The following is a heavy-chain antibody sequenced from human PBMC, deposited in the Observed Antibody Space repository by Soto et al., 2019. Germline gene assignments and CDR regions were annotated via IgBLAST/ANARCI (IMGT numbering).Heavy chain of an antibody. J-gene: IGHJ4*02. CDR2: INHSGST. V-gene: IGHV4-34*01. Sequence: QVQLQQWGAGLLKPSETLSLTCAVYGGSFSGYYWSWIRQPPGKGLEWIGEINHSGSTNYNPSLKCRVTIAVETCMSQCALKLGSVTAADTAVYYCARVRRWFGGSYFDYWGQGTLVTVSS. CDR3: ARVRRWFGGSYFDY. D-gene: IGHD3-10*01. CDR1: GGSFSGYY.